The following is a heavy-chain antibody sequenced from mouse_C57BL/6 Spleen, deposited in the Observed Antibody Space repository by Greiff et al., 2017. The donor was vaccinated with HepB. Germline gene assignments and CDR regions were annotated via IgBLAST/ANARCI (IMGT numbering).Heavy chain of an antibody. Sequence: EVQLQQSGPELVKPGASVKMSCKASGYTFTDYNMHWVKQSHGKSLEWIGYINPNNGGTSYNQKFKGKATLTVNKSSSTAYMELRSLTSEDSAVYYCARSPYDGSEGFAYWGQGTLVTVSA. V-gene: IGHV1-22*01. CDR3: ARSPYDGSEGFAY. CDR1: GYTFTDYN. D-gene: IGHD1-1*01. CDR2: INPNNGGT. J-gene: IGHJ3*01.